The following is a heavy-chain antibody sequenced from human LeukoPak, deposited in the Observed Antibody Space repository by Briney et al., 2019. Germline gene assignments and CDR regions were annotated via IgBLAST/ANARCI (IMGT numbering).Heavy chain of an antibody. J-gene: IGHJ4*02. CDR1: GDSISSSNSY. CDR3: FRGRRGSYFQYS. CDR2: MWFGATT. Sequence: SETLSLTCTVSGDSISSSNSYWGWVRQPPGKGLEWIGSMWFGATTSYDPSLKSRVSISIDPSKNQFSLKLSSVTAADTARYYCFRGRRGSYFQYSWGQGTLVTVSS. D-gene: IGHD1-26*01. V-gene: IGHV4-39*07.